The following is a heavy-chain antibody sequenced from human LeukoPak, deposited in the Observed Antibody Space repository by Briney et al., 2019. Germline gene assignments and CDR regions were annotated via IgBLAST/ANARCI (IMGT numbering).Heavy chain of an antibody. Sequence: PSETLSLTCTVSGGPISSGSYYWSWIRQPAGKGLEWIGRIYTSGSTNYNPSLKSRVTISVDTSKNQFSLKLSSVTAADTAVYYCARDVSGFDYWGQGALVTVSS. CDR2: IYTSGST. CDR3: ARDVSGFDY. J-gene: IGHJ4*02. V-gene: IGHV4-61*02. D-gene: IGHD1-14*01. CDR1: GGPISSGSYY.